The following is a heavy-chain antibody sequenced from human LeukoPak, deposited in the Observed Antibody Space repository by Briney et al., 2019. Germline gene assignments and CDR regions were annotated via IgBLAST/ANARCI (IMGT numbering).Heavy chain of an antibody. CDR1: GFTFSSYA. CDR3: ARVVGAARSFDY. J-gene: IGHJ4*02. Sequence: PGGSLRLSCAASGFTFSSYAMHWVRQAPGKGLEWVAVISYDGSNKYYADSVKGRFTISRDNSKNTLYLQMNSLRAEDTAVYYCARVVGAARSFDYWGQGTLVTVSS. V-gene: IGHV3-30*04. CDR2: ISYDGSNK. D-gene: IGHD6-6*01.